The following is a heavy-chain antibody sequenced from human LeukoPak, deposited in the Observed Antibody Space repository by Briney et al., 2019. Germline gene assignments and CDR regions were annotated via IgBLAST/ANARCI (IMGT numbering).Heavy chain of an antibody. CDR1: GFPLTSYW. Sequence: GRSLRLSCAASGFPLTSYWMTWVRQAPGKGLEWVANINQDGSQKYYVDSVKGRFTISRDNAKNSLYLQMNSLRAEDTAVYYCARPSPNYFGSGSYYRADYWGQGTLLTVSS. CDR2: INQDGSQK. CDR3: ARPSPNYFGSGSYYRADY. D-gene: IGHD3-10*01. J-gene: IGHJ4*02. V-gene: IGHV3-7*01.